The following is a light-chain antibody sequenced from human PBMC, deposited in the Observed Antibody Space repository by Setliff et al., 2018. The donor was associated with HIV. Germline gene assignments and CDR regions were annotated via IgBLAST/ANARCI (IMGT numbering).Light chain of an antibody. CDR2: DVS. CDR1: SSDVGGYNY. V-gene: IGLV2-14*01. CDR3: SSYTSSFYV. Sequence: QSVLTQPASVSGSPGQSITISCTGTSSDVGGYNYVSWYQQHPGKAPKLMIYDVSKRPSGVSNRFSGSKSGNTASLTISGLQAEDEADYYCSSYTSSFYVFGTGTKSPS. J-gene: IGLJ1*01.